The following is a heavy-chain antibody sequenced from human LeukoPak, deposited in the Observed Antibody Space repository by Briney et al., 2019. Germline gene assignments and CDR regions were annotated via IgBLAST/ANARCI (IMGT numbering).Heavy chain of an antibody. Sequence: ASVKASCTASGYSFSTYAISWVRQAPGQGLEWIGWISVFNGDTKYGQRFQGRVTMTTDASSNTAYMDLRSLRSDDTAVYYCARVGSIVVAPAAPLDYWGQGPPVIV. D-gene: IGHD2-2*01. CDR2: ISVFNGDT. J-gene: IGHJ4*02. V-gene: IGHV1-18*01. CDR3: ARVGSIVVAPAAPLDY. CDR1: GYSFSTYA.